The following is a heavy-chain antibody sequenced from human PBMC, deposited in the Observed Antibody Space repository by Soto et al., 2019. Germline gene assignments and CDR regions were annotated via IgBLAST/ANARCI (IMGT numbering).Heavy chain of an antibody. D-gene: IGHD3-22*01. Sequence: SVKVSCKASGGTFSSYAITWVRQAPGQGLEWMGGIIPIFGTANYAQKFQGRVTITADESTSTAYMELSSLKSEDTAVYYCARGGTYYDSSGYPKNNWFDTWGQGTLVTVSS. CDR3: ARGGTYYDSSGYPKNNWFDT. V-gene: IGHV1-69*13. CDR1: GGTFSSYA. J-gene: IGHJ5*02. CDR2: IIPIFGTA.